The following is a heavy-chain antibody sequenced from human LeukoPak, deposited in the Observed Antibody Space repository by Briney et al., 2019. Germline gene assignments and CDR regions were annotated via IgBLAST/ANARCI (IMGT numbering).Heavy chain of an antibody. D-gene: IGHD3-10*01. CDR2: ISWNSDFI. J-gene: IGHJ4*02. V-gene: IGHV3-9*01. CDR3: AKSHGAGRYYPLEY. CDR1: GFIFSSYN. Sequence: PGGSLRLSCAASGFIFSSYNMHWVRQPPGKGLEWVSGISWNSDFIVYGDSVKGRFTISRDNAKNSLYLQMNSLRAEDTALYYCAKSHGAGRYYPLEYWGQGTLLTVSS.